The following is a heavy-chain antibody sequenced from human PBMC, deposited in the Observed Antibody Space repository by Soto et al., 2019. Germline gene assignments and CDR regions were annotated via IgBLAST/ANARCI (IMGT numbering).Heavy chain of an antibody. CDR1: GGTFSDSA. V-gene: IGHV1-69*12. D-gene: IGHD1-26*01. J-gene: IGHJ4*02. Sequence: QVHLVQSGAEVKKPGSSVKVSCKTSGGTFSDSAINWLRQTTGQGLEWMGGLVPMFRTANYAPNLQGRVSITADESTSTVFMELSSLTFEDTAVYYCARGLGGSYFPFDFWGQGTLLTVSS. CDR2: LVPMFRTA. CDR3: ARGLGGSYFPFDF.